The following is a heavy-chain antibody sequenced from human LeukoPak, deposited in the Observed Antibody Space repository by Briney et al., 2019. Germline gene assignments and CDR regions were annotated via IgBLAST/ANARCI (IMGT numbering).Heavy chain of an antibody. J-gene: IGHJ3*02. Sequence: SETLSLTCTVSGGSLSSYYWSWIRQPAGKGLEWIGRIYTDGNTNYNPSLKSRVTMSVDTSKNQFSLKLSSVTAADTAVYYCARELPPDYYDTSGYHFDIWGQGTMVTVSS. V-gene: IGHV4-4*07. CDR1: GGSLSSYY. D-gene: IGHD3-22*01. CDR3: ARELPPDYYDTSGYHFDI. CDR2: IYTDGNT.